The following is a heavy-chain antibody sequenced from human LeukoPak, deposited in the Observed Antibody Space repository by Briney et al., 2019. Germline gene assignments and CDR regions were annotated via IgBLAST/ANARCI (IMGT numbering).Heavy chain of an antibody. V-gene: IGHV3-64*01. Sequence: GGSLRLSCAASGFTFSSYGMHWVRQAPGKGLEYVSAINSNGGSTYYANSAKGRFTISRDNSKNTLYLQMGSLRAEDMAVYYCAREGSYGESDYWGQGTLVTVSS. CDR2: INSNGGST. J-gene: IGHJ4*02. CDR3: AREGSYGESDY. CDR1: GFTFSSYG. D-gene: IGHD5-18*01.